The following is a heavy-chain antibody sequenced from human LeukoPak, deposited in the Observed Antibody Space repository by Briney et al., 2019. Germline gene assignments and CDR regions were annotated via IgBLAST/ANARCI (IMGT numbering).Heavy chain of an antibody. CDR3: ARGVYSSVAFDI. CDR2: SYSGGST. J-gene: IGHJ3*02. D-gene: IGHD6-25*01. V-gene: IGHV3-66*01. CDR1: GFTVSSNY. Sequence: GGRLRLSCAASGFTVSSNYMSWVRQAPGKGLEWVSVSYSGGSTYYADSVKGRFTISRDNSKYTLYLQMNSLRAEDTAVYYCARGVYSSVAFDIWGQGTMVTVSS.